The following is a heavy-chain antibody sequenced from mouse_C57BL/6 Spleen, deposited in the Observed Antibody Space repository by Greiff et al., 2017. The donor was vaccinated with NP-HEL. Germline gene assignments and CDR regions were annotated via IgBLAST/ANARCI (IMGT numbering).Heavy chain of an antibody. CDR2: IYPGDGDT. CDR1: GYAFSSSW. Sequence: VQLQQSGPELVKPGASVKISCKASGYAFSSSWMNWVKQRPGKGLEWIGRIYPGDGDTNYNGKFKGKATLTADKSSSTAYMQLSSLTSEDSAVYLCARSGDCYSCDYWGQGTTLTVSS. CDR3: ARSGDCYSCDY. D-gene: IGHD3-2*02. J-gene: IGHJ2*01. V-gene: IGHV1-82*01.